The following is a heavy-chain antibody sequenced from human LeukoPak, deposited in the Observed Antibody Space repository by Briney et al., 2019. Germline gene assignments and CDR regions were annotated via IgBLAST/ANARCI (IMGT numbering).Heavy chain of an antibody. CDR3: VRDRYYVPDY. D-gene: IGHD3-10*02. CDR2: ITSDGRTT. J-gene: IGHJ4*02. V-gene: IGHV3-74*01. CDR1: GFTFSNAW. Sequence: GGSLRLSCAASGFTFSNAWMSWVRQGAGKGLVWLSRITSDGRTTIYADSVEGRFTISRDNAKNTLYLQMNSLRVEDTAVYYCVRDRYYVPDYWGQGTLVTVSS.